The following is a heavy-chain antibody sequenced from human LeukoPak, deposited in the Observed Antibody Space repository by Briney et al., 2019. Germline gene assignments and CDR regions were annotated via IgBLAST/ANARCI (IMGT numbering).Heavy chain of an antibody. D-gene: IGHD3-10*01. V-gene: IGHV1-46*01. J-gene: IGHJ4*02. CDR1: GYTFITYY. CDR2: INPSGGST. CDR3: ARRGSYYDY. Sequence: ASVKVSCKASGYTFITYYIHWVRQAPGQGPEWMGIINPSGGSTNYAQKFQGRVTMTRHTSTGTVYMELSSLRSEDTAVYYCARRGSYYDYWGQGTLVTVSS.